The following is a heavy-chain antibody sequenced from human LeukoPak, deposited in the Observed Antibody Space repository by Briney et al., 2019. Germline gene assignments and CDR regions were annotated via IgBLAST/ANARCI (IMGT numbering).Heavy chain of an antibody. CDR2: IYYSGSN. J-gene: IGHJ4*02. CDR3: ARHYQVAGFDY. D-gene: IGHD6-19*01. V-gene: IGHV4-59*01. CDR1: GDSISSYY. Sequence: SETLSLTCNVSGDSISSYYWSWIRQTPGKGLEWIGYIYYSGSNNYHPSLKSRVTISVDTSKEQLSLKLSSVTAADTAVYYCARHYQVAGFDYWGRGILVTVSS.